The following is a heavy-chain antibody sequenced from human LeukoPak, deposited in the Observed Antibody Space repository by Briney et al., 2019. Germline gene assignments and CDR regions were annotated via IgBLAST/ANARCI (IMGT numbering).Heavy chain of an antibody. CDR1: GFTVSSNY. CDR2: ISDSGGST. V-gene: IGHV3-23*01. J-gene: IGHJ4*02. CDR3: AKAPTYYYDSSVLDF. Sequence: PGGSLRLSCAASGFTVSSNYMSWVRQAPGKGLEWVSGISDSGGSTSYADSVKGRFTISRDNSKNTLYLQMNSLRAEDTAVYYCAKAPTYYYDSSVLDFWGQGTLVTVSS. D-gene: IGHD3-22*01.